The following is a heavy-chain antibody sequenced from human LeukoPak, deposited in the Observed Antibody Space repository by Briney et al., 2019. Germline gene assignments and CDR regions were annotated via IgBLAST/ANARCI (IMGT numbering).Heavy chain of an antibody. D-gene: IGHD5-18*01. J-gene: IGHJ6*03. CDR2: IYYSWST. CDR1: GGSISSYY. Sequence: PSDTLSLTCTVSGGSISSYYWSWIRQPPGKGLEWIGYIYYSWSTNYNPSLKSRVTISVDTSKNQFSLKLSSVTAADTAVYYCARIPKKRRGYSYGYTYYYYYMDVWGKGTTVTVSS. CDR3: ARIPKKRRGYSYGYTYYYYYMDV. V-gene: IGHV4-59*07.